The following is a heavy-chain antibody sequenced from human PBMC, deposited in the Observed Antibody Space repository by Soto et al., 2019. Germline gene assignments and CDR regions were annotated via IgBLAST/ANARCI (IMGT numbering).Heavy chain of an antibody. CDR2: ISHTGDT. J-gene: IGHJ4*02. Sequence: QVQLRESGPGLLKPSETLSLTCTVSDASVWSDSYFWTWIRQPPGKGLEWIAYISHTGDTNYNPSPKSRVTISIDTSRNQFSLTVTSVTAADTAVYFCARIVVGVTVDLWGQGSLVNVSS. CDR1: DASVWSDSYF. CDR3: ARIVVGVTVDL. D-gene: IGHD1-26*01. V-gene: IGHV4-61*01.